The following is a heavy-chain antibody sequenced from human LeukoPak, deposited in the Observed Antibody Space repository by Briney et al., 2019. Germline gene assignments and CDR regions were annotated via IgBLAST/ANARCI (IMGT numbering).Heavy chain of an antibody. Sequence: GGSLRLSCAASGFTFSGYSMNWVRQAPGKGLEWVSSISSSSIYIYYADSVKGRFTISRDNAKNSLYLQMNSLRAEDTAVYYCARDQGAAVAGILQGPQDYYYYYGMDVWGQGTTVTVSS. V-gene: IGHV3-21*01. D-gene: IGHD6-19*01. CDR3: ARDQGAAVAGILQGPQDYYYYYGMDV. J-gene: IGHJ6*02. CDR2: ISSSSIYI. CDR1: GFTFSGYS.